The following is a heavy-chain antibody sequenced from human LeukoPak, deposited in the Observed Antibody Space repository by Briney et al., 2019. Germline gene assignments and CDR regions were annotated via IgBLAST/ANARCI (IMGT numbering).Heavy chain of an antibody. V-gene: IGHV4-38-2*02. CDR2: LYHSGST. D-gene: IGHD4-17*01. Sequence: SETLSLTCTVSGYSISSGYYWGWIRQPPGKGLEWIGSLYHSGSTYYNPSLKSRVAISVDTSKNQFSLKLSSVTAADTAVYYCARETTVTTSLDYWGQGTLVTVSS. J-gene: IGHJ4*02. CDR3: ARETTVTTSLDY. CDR1: GYSISSGYY.